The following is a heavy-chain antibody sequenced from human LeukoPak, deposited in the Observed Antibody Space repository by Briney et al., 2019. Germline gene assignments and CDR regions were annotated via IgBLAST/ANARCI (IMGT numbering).Heavy chain of an antibody. J-gene: IGHJ6*03. CDR3: AGVNYGNTGGYYYYMDV. CDR1: GFTFSDYY. D-gene: IGHD4-17*01. V-gene: IGHV3-11*04. CDR2: ISSSGSTI. Sequence: GGSLRLSCAASGFTFSDYYKSGIRQAPGKALEWVSYISSSGSTIYYADSEKGRFTIYRDNAKNSLYPQMNSLRAEDTAVYYCAGVNYGNTGGYYYYMDVWSKGNTVTVSS.